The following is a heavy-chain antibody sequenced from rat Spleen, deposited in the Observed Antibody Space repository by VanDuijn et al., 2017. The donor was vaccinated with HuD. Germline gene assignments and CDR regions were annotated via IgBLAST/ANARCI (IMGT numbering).Heavy chain of an antibody. Sequence: EVQLVESGGGLVQPGRSMKLSCAASGFTFSNYYMAWVRQAPTKGLEWVASITNGGDNTYYRDSVKGRFTISRDNAKSTLYLQMDSLRSEDTATYYCARSVHYWGQGVMVTVSS. CDR1: GFTFSNYY. J-gene: IGHJ2*01. CDR3: ARSVHY. CDR2: ITNGGDNT. V-gene: IGHV5-25*01.